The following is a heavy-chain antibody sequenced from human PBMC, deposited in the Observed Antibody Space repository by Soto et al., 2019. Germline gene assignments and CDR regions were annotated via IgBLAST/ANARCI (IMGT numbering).Heavy chain of an antibody. CDR3: AGVRMRYSSRSLDY. Sequence: SETLSLTCAFSGCSISSSNWWSLVRQPPGKGLEWIGYIYYSGSTYYNPSLKSRVTISVDTSKNQFSLKLSSVTAADTAVYYCAGVRMRYSSRSLDYRGQGTLVTVAS. D-gene: IGHD6-13*01. CDR1: GCSISSSNW. CDR2: IYYSGST. V-gene: IGHV4-4*02. J-gene: IGHJ4*02.